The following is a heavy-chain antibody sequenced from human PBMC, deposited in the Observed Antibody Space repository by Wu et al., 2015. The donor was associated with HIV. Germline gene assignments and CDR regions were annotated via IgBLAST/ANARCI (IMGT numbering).Heavy chain of an antibody. CDR1: GGTFSSYA. CDR2: IIPIFGTA. CDR3: ARLSDIVVVPAARRVFDY. J-gene: IGHJ4*02. V-gene: IGHV1-69*12. D-gene: IGHD2-2*01. Sequence: QVQLVQSGAEVKKPGSSVKVSCKASGGTFSSYAISWVRQAPGQGLEWMGGIIPIFGTANYAQKFQGRVTITADESTSTAYMELSSLRSEDTAVYYCARLSDIVVVPAARRVFDYWGQGTLVTVSS.